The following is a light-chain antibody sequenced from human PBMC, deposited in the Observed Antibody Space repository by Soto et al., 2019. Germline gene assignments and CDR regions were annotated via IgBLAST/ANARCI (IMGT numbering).Light chain of an antibody. V-gene: IGKV3-20*01. CDR3: QQYDSSPWT. CDR1: QSVSSSF. Sequence: EIVLTQSPGTLSLSPGERATLSCRASQSVSSSFLAWYQQKPGQAPRLLIYGASSRATGIPDRFSGSGSGTDFTLIISRLEPEEFAVFYCQQYDSSPWTFGQGTKLEIK. CDR2: GAS. J-gene: IGKJ1*01.